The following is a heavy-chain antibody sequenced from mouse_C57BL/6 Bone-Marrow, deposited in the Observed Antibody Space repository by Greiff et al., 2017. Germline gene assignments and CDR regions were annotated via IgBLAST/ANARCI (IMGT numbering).Heavy chain of an antibody. Sequence: EVQLVESGGGLVKPGGSLKLSCAASGFTFSDYGMHWVRQAPEKGLEWVAYISSGSSTIYYADTLKGRFTISRDNSKNTLFLQMASLGAEDTAMYYCARNYGFAYWGQGTLVTVSA. J-gene: IGHJ3*01. CDR2: ISSGSSTI. V-gene: IGHV5-17*01. D-gene: IGHD1-1*01. CDR3: ARNYGFAY. CDR1: GFTFSDYG.